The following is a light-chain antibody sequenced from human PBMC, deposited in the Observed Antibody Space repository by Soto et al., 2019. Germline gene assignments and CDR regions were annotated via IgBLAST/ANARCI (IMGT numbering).Light chain of an antibody. J-gene: IGKJ5*01. CDR1: ESVSTN. CDR3: QQYNNWPFS. CDR2: GAS. V-gene: IGKV3-15*01. Sequence: EIEMTQSPATLSLAPGERVTLSCRASESVSTNLAWYQQKAGQAPRLLIYGASTRATGIPARFSGSGSGTEFTLTISSLQSEDSAVYFCQQYNNWPFSFGQGTRLEI.